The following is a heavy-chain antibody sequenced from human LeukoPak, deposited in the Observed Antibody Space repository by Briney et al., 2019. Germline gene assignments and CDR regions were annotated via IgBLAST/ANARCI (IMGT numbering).Heavy chain of an antibody. CDR3: AKGGGGRTMVTTTAFDI. Sequence: GGSLRLSCAASGFTFSSYAMSWVRQAPGKGLEWVSGISGSGGTTYYADSVDGRFTISRDNSKNTLYLQMNSLRAEDTALYYCAKGGGGRTMVTTTAFDIWGQGTMVTVSS. CDR1: GFTFSSYA. V-gene: IGHV3-23*01. CDR2: ISGSGGTT. J-gene: IGHJ3*02. D-gene: IGHD4-17*01.